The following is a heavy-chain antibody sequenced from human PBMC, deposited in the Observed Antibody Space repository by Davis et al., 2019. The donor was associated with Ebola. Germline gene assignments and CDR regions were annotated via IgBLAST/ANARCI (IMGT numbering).Heavy chain of an antibody. CDR3: ARDPSLYGQLVPGWFDP. D-gene: IGHD6-13*01. J-gene: IGHJ5*02. V-gene: IGHV4-4*07. CDR1: GGSISSYY. Sequence: SETLSLTCTVSGGSISSYYWSWIRQPAGKGLEWIGRIYTSGSTNYNPSLKSRVTMSVDTSKNQFSLKLSSVTAADTAVYYCARDPSLYGQLVPGWFDPWGQGTLVTVSS. CDR2: IYTSGST.